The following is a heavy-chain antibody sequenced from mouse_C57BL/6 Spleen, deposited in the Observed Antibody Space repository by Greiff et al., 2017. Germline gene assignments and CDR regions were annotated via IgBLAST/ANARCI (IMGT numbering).Heavy chain of an antibody. D-gene: IGHD2-14*01. Sequence: QVQLQQPGAELVRPGSSVKLSCKASGYTFTSYWMHWVKQRPIQGLEWIGNIDPSDSETHYNQKFKDKATLTVDKPSSKAYMQLSSLPSEDSAVYYCERGVRRAMDYWGQGTSVTVSS. CDR3: ERGVRRAMDY. CDR2: IDPSDSET. CDR1: GYTFTSYW. V-gene: IGHV1-52*01. J-gene: IGHJ4*01.